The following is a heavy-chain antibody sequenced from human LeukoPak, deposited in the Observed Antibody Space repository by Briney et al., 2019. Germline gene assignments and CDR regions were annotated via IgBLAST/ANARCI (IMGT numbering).Heavy chain of an antibody. V-gene: IGHV1-69*01. CDR3: AGSIVVVPAAMEEHPLDYYGMDV. Sequence: ASVKVSCKASGGTLSRYAISWVREAPGHGLEWVGGIIPILGTANYAQKLHGRVTITADEPTSTASLELSSLRSEDTAVYYCAGSIVVVPAAMEEHPLDYYGMDVWGKGTTVTVSS. D-gene: IGHD2-2*01. CDR1: GGTLSRYA. J-gene: IGHJ6*04. CDR2: IIPILGTA.